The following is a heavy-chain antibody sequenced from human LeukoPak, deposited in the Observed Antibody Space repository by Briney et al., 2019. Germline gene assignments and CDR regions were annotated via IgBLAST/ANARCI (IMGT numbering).Heavy chain of an antibody. CDR2: INPNSGGT. CDR1: GNTFTGYY. D-gene: IGHD1-26*01. Sequence: ASVKVSCKASGNTFTGYYMHWVRQAPGQGLEWMGWINPNSGGTNYAQKFQGRVTMTRDTSISTAYMELSRLRSDDTAVYYCARGEWELLYYFDYWGQGTLVTVSS. J-gene: IGHJ4*02. V-gene: IGHV1-2*02. CDR3: ARGEWELLYYFDY.